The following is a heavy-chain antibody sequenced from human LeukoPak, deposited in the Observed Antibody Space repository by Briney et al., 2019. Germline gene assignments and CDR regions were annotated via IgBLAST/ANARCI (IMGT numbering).Heavy chain of an antibody. Sequence: ASVKVSCKASGYTFSGYYIHWVRQAPGQGLEWMGWINPNTGGTKSARKFQGRVTMTRDTSVSTAYMELTRLTSDDTALYYCARNSDVXTSVATGFDSWGQGTLVTVSS. J-gene: IGHJ4*02. CDR2: INPNTGGT. D-gene: IGHD5-12*01. V-gene: IGHV1-2*02. CDR1: GYTFSGYY. CDR3: ARNSDVXTSVATGFDS.